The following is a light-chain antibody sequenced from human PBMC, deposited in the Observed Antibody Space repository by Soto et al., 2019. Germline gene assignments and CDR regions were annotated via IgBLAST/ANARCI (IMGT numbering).Light chain of an antibody. CDR1: QTVSGSY. J-gene: IGKJ1*01. Sequence: EIVLTQSPGTLSLSPGERATLSCRASQTVSGSYLAWFQQKPGQAPRLLIYAASTRAAGVPDRFSGSESGTDFSLTINRLEPEAFAVYYYQHYGPSPWTFGQGTKVEIK. CDR2: AAS. CDR3: QHYGPSPWT. V-gene: IGKV3-20*01.